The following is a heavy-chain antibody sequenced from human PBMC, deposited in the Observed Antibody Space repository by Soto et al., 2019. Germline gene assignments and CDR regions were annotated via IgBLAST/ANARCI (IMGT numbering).Heavy chain of an antibody. CDR1: GFTFSNAW. CDR3: ATVYCATTSCYAPFDY. CDR2: IKTNSDGGTV. D-gene: IGHD2-2*01. J-gene: IGHJ4*02. V-gene: IGHV3-15*01. Sequence: GGSLRLSCAASGFTFSNAWMSWVRQAPGKGQEWIGRIKTNSDGGTVDYASPVKGRCTISRDDSKSMLYLDLNSLKTEDTGVYFCATVYCATTSCYAPFDYWGKGTLVTVSS.